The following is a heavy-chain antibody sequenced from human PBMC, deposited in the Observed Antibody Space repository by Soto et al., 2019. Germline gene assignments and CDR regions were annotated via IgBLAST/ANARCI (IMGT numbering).Heavy chain of an antibody. CDR2: IIPIFGTA. CDR1: GGTFSSYA. V-gene: IGHV1-69*13. J-gene: IGHJ5*02. CDR3: ARGPFVERERLLEWAPSAVAKWFDP. Sequence: GASVKVSCKASGGTFSSYAISWVRQAPGQGLEWMGGIIPIFGTANYAQKFQGRVTITADESTSTAYMELSSLRSEDTAVYYCARGPFVERERLLEWAPSAVAKWFDPWGQGTLVTVSS. D-gene: IGHD3-3*01.